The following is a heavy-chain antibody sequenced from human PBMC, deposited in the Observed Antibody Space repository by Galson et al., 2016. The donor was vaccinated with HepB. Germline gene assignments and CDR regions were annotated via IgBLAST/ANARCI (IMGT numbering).Heavy chain of an antibody. J-gene: IGHJ5*02. CDR1: GGSFSGYY. Sequence: SETLSLTCAVYGGSFSGYYWTYIRQPPGKGLEWIGEINHTGSTNYNPSPKSRVTMSVDTSKKQVSLKLTSVTAADTAVYYCTRGARIVAVKYNWFDPWGQGTLVIVSS. CDR3: TRGARIVAVKYNWFDP. V-gene: IGHV4-34*01. CDR2: INHTGST. D-gene: IGHD5-12*01.